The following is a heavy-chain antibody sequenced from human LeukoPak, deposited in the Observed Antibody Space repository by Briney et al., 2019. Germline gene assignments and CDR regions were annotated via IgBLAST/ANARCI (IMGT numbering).Heavy chain of an antibody. J-gene: IGHJ4*02. Sequence: ETLSLTCAVYGGSFSGYYWSWVRQAPGKGLEWVSAISGSGGRAYYADSVEGRFTISRDNSKNTLWLQMNSLKAEDTAVYYCARAGKAAAFDYWGQGTLVTVSS. CDR1: GGSFSGYY. D-gene: IGHD2-15*01. CDR3: ARAGKAAAFDY. CDR2: ISGSGGRA. V-gene: IGHV3-23*01.